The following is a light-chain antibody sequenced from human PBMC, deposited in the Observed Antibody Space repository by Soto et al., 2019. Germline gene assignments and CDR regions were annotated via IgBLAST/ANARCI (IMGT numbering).Light chain of an antibody. J-gene: IGLJ3*02. CDR2: EVT. Sequence: QSALTQPPSASGSPGQSVTISCTGTSSEVGAYNYVSWYQQHAGKSPKLVIYEVTKRPSGVPDRFSGSKSANTASLTVSGPGAGDGVDDYCGSFAAGNTGVFGGGTKVTAL. V-gene: IGLV2-8*01. CDR3: GSFAAGNTGV. CDR1: SSEVGAYNY.